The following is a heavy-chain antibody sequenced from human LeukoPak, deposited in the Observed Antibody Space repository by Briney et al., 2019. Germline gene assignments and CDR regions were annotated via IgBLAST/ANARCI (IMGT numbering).Heavy chain of an antibody. CDR1: GFTFSSYW. CDR3: ARDQAGYSSGWYNY. V-gene: IGHV3-7*01. D-gene: IGHD6-19*01. J-gene: IGHJ4*02. CDR2: IKQDGSEK. Sequence: GGSLRLSCAASGFTFSSYWMSWVRQAPGKGLEWVANIKQDGSEKYYVDSVKGRFTISRDNAKNSLYLQMNSLRAEDTAVYYCARDQAGYSSGWYNYWGQGTLVTVSS.